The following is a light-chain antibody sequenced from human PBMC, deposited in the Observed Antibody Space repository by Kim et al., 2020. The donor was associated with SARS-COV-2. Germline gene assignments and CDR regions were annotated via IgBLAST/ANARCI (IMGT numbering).Light chain of an antibody. Sequence: QSVLTQPPSVSAAPGQKVTISCSGSSSNIGNNYVSWYQQLPGTAPKLLIYDNNKRPSGIPDRFSGSKSVTSATLGITGLQTGDEADYYCGTWDSSLSEGVFGGGTKLTVL. CDR2: DNN. J-gene: IGLJ2*01. CDR3: GTWDSSLSEGV. CDR1: SSNIGNNY. V-gene: IGLV1-51*01.